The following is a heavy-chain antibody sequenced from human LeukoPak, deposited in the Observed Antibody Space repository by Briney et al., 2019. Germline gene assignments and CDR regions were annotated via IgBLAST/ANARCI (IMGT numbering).Heavy chain of an antibody. V-gene: IGHV4-34*01. CDR1: GGSFSGYY. J-gene: IGHJ5*02. CDR2: INHSGST. CDR3: ARTLYGGYGVWFDP. D-gene: IGHD5-12*01. Sequence: SETLSLTCAVYGGSFSGYYRSWIRQPPGKGLEWLGEINHSGSTNYNPSLKSRVTISVDTSKNQFSLKLSSVTAADTAVYYCARTLYGGYGVWFDPWGQGTLVTVSS.